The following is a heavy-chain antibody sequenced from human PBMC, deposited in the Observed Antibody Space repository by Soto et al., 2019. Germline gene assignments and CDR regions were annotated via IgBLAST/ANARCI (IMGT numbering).Heavy chain of an antibody. CDR3: GRDTHCSGGSCYFGFDY. CDR1: GESISSYY. CDR2: IYYSGST. J-gene: IGHJ4*02. D-gene: IGHD2-15*01. V-gene: IGHV4-59*01. Sequence: SETMSITCAVSGESISSYYWSWIRKPPGKGLEWIGYIYYSGSTNYNPSLKSRVTISVDTSKNQFSLKLSSVTAADTAVYYCGRDTHCSGGSCYFGFDYWGQGTLVTISS.